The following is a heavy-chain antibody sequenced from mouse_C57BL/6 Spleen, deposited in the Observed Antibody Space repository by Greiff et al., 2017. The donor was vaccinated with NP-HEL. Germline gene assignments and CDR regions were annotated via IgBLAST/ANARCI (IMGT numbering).Heavy chain of an antibody. CDR2: IDPSDSYT. CDR3: ARRDGYYLDY. D-gene: IGHD2-3*01. J-gene: IGHJ2*01. V-gene: IGHV1-50*01. Sequence: QVQLQQSGAELVKPGASVKLSCKASGYTFTSYWMQWVKQRPGQGLEWIGEIDPSDSYTNYNQKFKGKATLTVDTSSSTAYMQLSSLTSEDSAVYYCARRDGYYLDYWGQGTTLTVSS. CDR1: GYTFTSYW.